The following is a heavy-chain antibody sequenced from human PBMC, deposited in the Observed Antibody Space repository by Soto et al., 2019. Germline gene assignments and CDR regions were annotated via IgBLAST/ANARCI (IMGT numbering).Heavy chain of an antibody. J-gene: IGHJ5*02. CDR1: GFSLTTDRVG. CDR3: AHAYGGRSLS. Sequence: QITLKESGPTLVKPTQPLTLTCTFSGFSLTTDRVGVGWIRQPPGEALEWLAVIYWDDSKTYRPSLESRLTITKDTSKTQVALTMTNVDSLDTSTYYCAHAYGGRSLSWGQGTLVTVSS. V-gene: IGHV2-5*02. CDR2: IYWDDSK. D-gene: IGHD1-26*01.